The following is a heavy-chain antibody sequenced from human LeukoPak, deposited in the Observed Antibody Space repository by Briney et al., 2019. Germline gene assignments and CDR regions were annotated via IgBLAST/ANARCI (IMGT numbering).Heavy chain of an antibody. V-gene: IGHV4-4*02. CDR3: ARGGPSKFDY. Sequence: PSGTLSLTCAVSGGSIRSSDWWSWVRQPPGSGLEWIGEIYHDGTTNYNPSLKSRVSISVDESKSQFSLKLSSVTAADTAVYYCARGGPSKFDYWGQGALVTVSS. CDR2: IYHDGTT. CDR1: GGSIRSSDW. J-gene: IGHJ4*02.